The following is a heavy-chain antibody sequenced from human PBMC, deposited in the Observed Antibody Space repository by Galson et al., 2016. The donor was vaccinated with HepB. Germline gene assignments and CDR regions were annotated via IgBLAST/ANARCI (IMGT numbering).Heavy chain of an antibody. D-gene: IGHD3-22*01. Sequence: SLRLSCAASGFTLDHYAMHWVRQAPGKGLEWVSGISWNSGSIGYADSVKGRFTISRDNAKNSLYLQMNSLRAGDTASYYCAKDSGAYYYDSSGYRRNAFDIWGQGTMVTVSS. CDR3: AKDSGAYYYDSSGYRRNAFDI. V-gene: IGHV3-9*01. CDR1: GFTLDHYA. J-gene: IGHJ3*02. CDR2: ISWNSGSI.